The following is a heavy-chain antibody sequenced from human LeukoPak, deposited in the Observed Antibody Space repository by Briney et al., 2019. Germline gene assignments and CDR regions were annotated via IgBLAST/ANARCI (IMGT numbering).Heavy chain of an antibody. Sequence: GGSLRLSCAASGFXFSSYSINWVRQAPGKGLEWVSYISSSSSTIYYADSVKGRFTISRDNAKNSLYLQMNSLRDEDTAVYYCARDPSGGDYVFLTWWFDPWGQGTLVTVSS. CDR3: ARDPSGGDYVFLTWWFDP. J-gene: IGHJ5*02. V-gene: IGHV3-48*02. D-gene: IGHD4-17*01. CDR2: ISSSSSTI. CDR1: GFXFSSYS.